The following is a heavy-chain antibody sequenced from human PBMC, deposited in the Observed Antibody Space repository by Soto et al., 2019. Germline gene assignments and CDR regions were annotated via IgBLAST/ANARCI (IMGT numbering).Heavy chain of an antibody. CDR3: PSEPDNSRWGDFHH. CDR1: GGSVSGRSYY. D-gene: IGHD6-13*01. V-gene: IGHV4-61*03. J-gene: IGHJ1*01. CDR2: IDNSGST. Sequence: QGQLQESGPGLVKPSETLSLTGTVSGGSVSGRSYYWNWIRQPPGKGLEWVGHIDNSGSTSYSPSLTIRVTISADTSKNHCSLTLSAVTDADTAVYYCPSEPDNSRWGDFHHWGPGTLVHVSS.